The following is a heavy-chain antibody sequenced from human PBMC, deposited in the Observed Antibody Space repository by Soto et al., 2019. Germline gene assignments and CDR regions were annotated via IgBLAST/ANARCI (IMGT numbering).Heavy chain of an antibody. CDR3: AKSPYIVVVVAAGPFDY. D-gene: IGHD2-15*01. J-gene: IGHJ4*02. CDR2: ISGSGGST. V-gene: IGHV3-23*01. Sequence: GGSLRLSCAASGFTFSSYAMSWVRQAPGKGLEWVSAISGSGGSTYYADSVKGRFTISRDNSKNTLYLQMNSLRAEDTAVYYCAKSPYIVVVVAAGPFDYWGQGTLVTVSS. CDR1: GFTFSSYA.